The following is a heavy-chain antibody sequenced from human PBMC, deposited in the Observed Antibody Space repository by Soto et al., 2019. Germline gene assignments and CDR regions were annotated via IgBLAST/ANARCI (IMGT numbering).Heavy chain of an antibody. V-gene: IGHV1-8*01. CDR1: GYTFTSYD. CDR3: ASGSRPFSTSSLKKPNWFDP. Sequence: GASVKVSCKASGYTFTSYDINWVRQATGQGLEWMGWMNPNSGNTGYAQKFQGRVTMTGNTSISTAYMELSSLRSEDTAVYYCASGSRPFSTSSLKKPNWFDPWGQGTLVTVSS. J-gene: IGHJ5*02. D-gene: IGHD2-2*01. CDR2: MNPNSGNT.